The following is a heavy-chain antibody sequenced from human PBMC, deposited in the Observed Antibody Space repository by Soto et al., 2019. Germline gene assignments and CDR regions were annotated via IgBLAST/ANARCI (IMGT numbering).Heavy chain of an antibody. Sequence: EVQLVESGGGLVQPGGSLRLSCAASGFTFSSYWMSWVRQAPGKGLEWVANIKQDGSEKYYVDSVKGRFTISRDNAKNSLYVQMNSLRAEDTAVYYCARDSWIQLFYGMDVWGQGTTVTVSS. CDR1: GFTFSSYW. D-gene: IGHD5-18*01. V-gene: IGHV3-7*01. CDR2: IKQDGSEK. J-gene: IGHJ6*02. CDR3: ARDSWIQLFYGMDV.